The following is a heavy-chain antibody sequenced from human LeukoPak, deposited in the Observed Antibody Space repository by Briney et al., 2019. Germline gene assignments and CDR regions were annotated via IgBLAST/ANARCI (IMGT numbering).Heavy chain of an antibody. CDR3: AKWAYSSSWRYDY. D-gene: IGHD6-13*01. V-gene: IGHV3-23*01. CDR2: ISGSGGST. J-gene: IGHJ4*02. Sequence: QPGGSLRLSCAASGFTFSSYAMSWVRQAPGKGLEWVSAISGSGGSTYYADSVKGRFTISRDNSKNTLFLQMNSLRAEDTAIYYCAKWAYSSSWRYDYWGQGTLITVSS. CDR1: GFTFSSYA.